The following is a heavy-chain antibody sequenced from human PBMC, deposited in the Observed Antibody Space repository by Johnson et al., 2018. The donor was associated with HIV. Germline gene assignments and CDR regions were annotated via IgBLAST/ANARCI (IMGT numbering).Heavy chain of an antibody. CDR3: VRDQGSSWPTNAFDI. V-gene: IGHV3-30*04. Sequence: QMQLVESGGGLVQPGRSLRVSCAASGFTFRSYAMHWVRQAPGKGLERVAVITYDGRNKYYADFVKGRFIISRDNSKNMTNLQMTGLSGEDTADYDCVRDQGSSWPTNAFDIRGQGSRVTVSS. J-gene: IGHJ3*02. D-gene: IGHD6-13*01. CDR1: GFTFRSYA. CDR2: ITYDGRNK.